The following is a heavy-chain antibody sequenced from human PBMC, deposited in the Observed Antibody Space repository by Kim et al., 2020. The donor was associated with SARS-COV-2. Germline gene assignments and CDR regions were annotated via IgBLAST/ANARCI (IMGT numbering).Heavy chain of an antibody. D-gene: IGHD1-26*01. Sequence: PALKGRVTISVDTSKNQVSLKLSSVTAADTAVYYCARDLGSGSYYGLNYWGQGTLVTVSS. V-gene: IGHV4-30-2*04. CDR3: ARDLGSGSYYGLNY. J-gene: IGHJ4*02.